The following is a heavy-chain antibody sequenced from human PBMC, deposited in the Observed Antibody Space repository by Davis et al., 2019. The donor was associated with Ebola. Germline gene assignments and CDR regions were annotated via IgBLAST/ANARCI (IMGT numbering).Heavy chain of an antibody. CDR3: ARGGGYGGYGMDV. J-gene: IGHJ6*02. CDR1: GVSSSGYY. V-gene: IGHV4-34*01. D-gene: IGHD6-25*01. Sequence: MPGGSLRLSCAVYGVSSSGYYWNWIRQPPGKGLEWIGEINHSGRTNYNPSLKSRVTMSVDTSKNQFSLRVRSVTAADTAVYYCARGGGYGGYGMDVWGQGTTVTVSS. CDR2: INHSGRT.